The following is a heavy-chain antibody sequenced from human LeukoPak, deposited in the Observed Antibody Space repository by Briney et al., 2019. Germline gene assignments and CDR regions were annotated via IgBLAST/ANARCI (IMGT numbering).Heavy chain of an antibody. V-gene: IGHV3-23*01. CDR2: ISGSGGST. Sequence: GGSLRLSCAASGFTFSSYAMSWVRQAPGKGLEWVSAISGSGGSTYYADSVKGRFTISRDNPKNTLYLQMNSLRAEDTAVYYCAKVTTYYYDSSGYYRFDYWGQGALVTVSS. D-gene: IGHD3-22*01. CDR3: AKVTTYYYDSSGYYRFDY. CDR1: GFTFSSYA. J-gene: IGHJ4*02.